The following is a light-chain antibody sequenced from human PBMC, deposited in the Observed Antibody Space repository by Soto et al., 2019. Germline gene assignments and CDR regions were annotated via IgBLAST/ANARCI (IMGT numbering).Light chain of an antibody. Sequence: QSALTQPASVSGSPGQSITISXXGTXXDVGGYNYVSWYQQHPGKAPKLMIYEVSNRPSGVSNRFSGSKSGNTASLTISGLQAEDEADYYCSSYTSSSTLRIFGGGTKVTVL. CDR2: EVS. CDR1: XXDVGGYNY. V-gene: IGLV2-14*01. CDR3: SSYTSSSTLRI. J-gene: IGLJ2*01.